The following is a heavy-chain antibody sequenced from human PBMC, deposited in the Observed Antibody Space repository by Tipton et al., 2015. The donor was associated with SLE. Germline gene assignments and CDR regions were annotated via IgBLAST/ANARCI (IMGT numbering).Heavy chain of an antibody. Sequence: LRLSCTVSGVSVSSSDYWGWIRQPPGKGLEWVAIIYNRGSYYYNPSLRGRVTISSDTSNNQLSLELRSVTAADTAMYFCAREPGIRTAMFAPYYYGLDVWGPGTTVTVSS. D-gene: IGHD3-10*02. CDR1: GVSVSSSDY. J-gene: IGHJ6*02. CDR2: IYNRGSY. V-gene: IGHV4-39*07. CDR3: AREPGIRTAMFAPYYYGLDV.